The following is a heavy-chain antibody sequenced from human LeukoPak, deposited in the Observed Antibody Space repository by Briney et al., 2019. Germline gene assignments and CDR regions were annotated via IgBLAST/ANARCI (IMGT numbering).Heavy chain of an antibody. CDR2: IYYSGST. Sequence: SETLSLTCTVSGGSISSYYWSWIRQPPGKGLEWIGYIYYSGSTNYNPSLKNRVTISVDTSKNQFSLKLSSVTAADTAVYYCARLYGQYDSSGYYSPFDYWGQGTLVTVSS. J-gene: IGHJ4*02. V-gene: IGHV4-59*08. CDR1: GGSISSYY. CDR3: ARLYGQYDSSGYYSPFDY. D-gene: IGHD3-22*01.